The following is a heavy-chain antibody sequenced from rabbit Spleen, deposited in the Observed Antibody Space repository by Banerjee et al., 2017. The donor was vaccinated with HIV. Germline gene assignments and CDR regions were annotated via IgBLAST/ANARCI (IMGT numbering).Heavy chain of an antibody. D-gene: IGHD8-1*01. CDR1: GIDFSSYFY. Sequence: QQQLVESGGGLVQPGGTLTLTCKASGIDFSSYFYMCWVRQAPGKGLELIACIYTTSGSTWYASWVNGRFTISRSTSLNTVDLQMTSLTAADTATYFCARDLENYAYTSYLDLWGPGTLVTV. J-gene: IGHJ4*01. CDR3: ARDLENYAYTSYLDL. CDR2: IYTTSGST. V-gene: IGHV1S43*01.